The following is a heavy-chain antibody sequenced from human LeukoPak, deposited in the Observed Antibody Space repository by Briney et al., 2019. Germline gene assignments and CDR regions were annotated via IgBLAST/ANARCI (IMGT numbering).Heavy chain of an antibody. CDR3: AREGRVSGYDFDC. Sequence: GGSLRLSCAASGFTFSSYAMSWVRQAPGKGLEWVSRINSDGSSITYADSVKGRFTISRDNAKNTLYLQMNSLRVEDTAVYYCAREGRVSGYDFDCWGQGTLVTVSS. CDR1: GFTFSSYA. V-gene: IGHV3-74*03. CDR2: INSDGSSI. D-gene: IGHD5-12*01. J-gene: IGHJ4*02.